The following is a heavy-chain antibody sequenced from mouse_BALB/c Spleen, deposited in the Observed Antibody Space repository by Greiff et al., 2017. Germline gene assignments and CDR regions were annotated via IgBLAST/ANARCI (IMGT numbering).Heavy chain of an antibody. CDR2: IDPGNGTT. CDR3: SRSDNGNYRYFDV. J-gene: IGHJ1*01. D-gene: IGHD2-1*01. Sequence: VKLQQSGAELVKPGASVKLSCTASGFNIKDTYMHWVKQRPEQGLEWIGRIDPGNGTTKYAPKFQGKATITADTSTNTAYLLLSILTSDDTAVYYCSRSDNGNYRYFDVWGAGTTVTVSS. CDR1: GFNIKDTY. V-gene: IGHV14-3*02.